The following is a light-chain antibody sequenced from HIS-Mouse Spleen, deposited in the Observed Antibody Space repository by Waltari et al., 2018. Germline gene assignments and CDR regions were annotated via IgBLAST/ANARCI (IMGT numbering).Light chain of an antibody. CDR1: ALPKKY. CDR3: YSTDSSGNHRV. CDR2: EDS. V-gene: IGLV3-10*01. Sequence: SYELTQPPSVSVSPGQPASTTCSGAALPKKYAYSYPQKSGQAPGLVIYEDSKRPPGIPERFSGSSSGTMATLTISGAQVEDEADYYCYSTDSSGNHRVFGGGTKLTVL. J-gene: IGLJ2*01.